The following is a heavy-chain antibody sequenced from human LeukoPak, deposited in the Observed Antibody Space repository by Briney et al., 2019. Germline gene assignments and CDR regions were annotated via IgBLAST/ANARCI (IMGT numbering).Heavy chain of an antibody. CDR1: GYIFTTHA. V-gene: IGHV1-3*01. J-gene: IGHJ4*02. CDR3: ASGYCSGGSCYFLDY. Sequence: ASVKVSCKASGYIFTTHAMHWLRQAPGQRPEWMGWINAGSGYTKYSQKFQGRVTITRDTSAGTAYMELSSLRSEDTAVYYCASGYCSGGSCYFLDYWGQGTLVTVSS. D-gene: IGHD2-15*01. CDR2: INAGSGYT.